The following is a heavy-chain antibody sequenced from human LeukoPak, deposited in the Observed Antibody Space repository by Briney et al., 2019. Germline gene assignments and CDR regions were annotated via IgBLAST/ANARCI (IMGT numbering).Heavy chain of an antibody. V-gene: IGHV3-74*01. CDR1: GFTFSSYW. J-gene: IGHJ4*02. CDR3: AKDGLAYCGGDCYSLGY. Sequence: PGGSLRLSCAASGFTFSSYWMHWVRQAPGKGLVWVSRINSDGSSTSYADSVKGRFTISRDNAKNTLYLQMNSLRAEDTAVYYCAKDGLAYCGGDCYSLGYWGQGTLVTVSS. CDR2: INSDGSST. D-gene: IGHD2-21*02.